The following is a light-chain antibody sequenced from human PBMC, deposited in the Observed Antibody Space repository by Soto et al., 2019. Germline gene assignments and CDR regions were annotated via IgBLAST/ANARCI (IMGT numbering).Light chain of an antibody. CDR3: QQLNTDPIT. CDR2: GAS. V-gene: IGKV1-9*01. CDR1: QGISSY. Sequence: IQLTQSPSSLSASVGDRVTITCRASQGISSYLAWYQQKPGKAPKLLIYGASTLEGGVPFRFSGSGSGTDFSLIICSVQPEDFATYYCQQLNTDPITFGQGTRL. J-gene: IGKJ5*01.